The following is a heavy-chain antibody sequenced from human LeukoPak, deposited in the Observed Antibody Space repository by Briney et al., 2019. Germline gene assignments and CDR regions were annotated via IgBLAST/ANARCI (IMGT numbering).Heavy chain of an antibody. V-gene: IGHV3-7*01. CDR2: IKQDGSEK. CDR1: GCTFSSYA. CDR3: ARDRRIAAASHFDY. Sequence: GGSLRLSCAASGCTFSSYALSWVRQAPGKGLEGVANIKQDGSEKYYVDSVKGRFTISRDNAKNSLYLQMNSLRAEDTAVYYCARDRRIAAASHFDYWGQGTLVTVSS. D-gene: IGHD6-13*01. J-gene: IGHJ4*02.